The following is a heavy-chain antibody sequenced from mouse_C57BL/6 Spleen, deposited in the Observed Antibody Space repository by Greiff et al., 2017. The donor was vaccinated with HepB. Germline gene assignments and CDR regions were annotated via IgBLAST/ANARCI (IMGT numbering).Heavy chain of an antibody. CDR3: TSIYYDYDVVRGDFDY. V-gene: IGHV6-6*01. D-gene: IGHD2-4*01. CDR2: IRNKANNHAT. J-gene: IGHJ2*01. CDR1: GFTFSDAW. Sequence: EVMLVESGGGLVQPGGSLKLSCAASGFTFSDAWMDWVRQSPEKGLEWVAEIRNKANNHATYYAESVKGRFTISRDDSKSSVYLQMNSLRAEDTGIYYCTSIYYDYDVVRGDFDYWGQGTTLTVSS.